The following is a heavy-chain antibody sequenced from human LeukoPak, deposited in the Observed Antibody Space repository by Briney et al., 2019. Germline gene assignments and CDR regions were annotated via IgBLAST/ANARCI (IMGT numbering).Heavy chain of an antibody. D-gene: IGHD3/OR15-3a*01. CDR3: ARDFGGLSYYFDY. CDR2: IWYDGSNK. V-gene: IGHV3-33*01. J-gene: IGHJ4*02. Sequence: RGSLRLSCAASGFTFSSYGMHWVRQAPGKRLEWVAVIWYDGSNKYYADSVKGRFTISRDNSKNTLYLQMNSLRAEDTAVYYCARDFGGLSYYFDYWGQGTLVTVSS. CDR1: GFTFSSYG.